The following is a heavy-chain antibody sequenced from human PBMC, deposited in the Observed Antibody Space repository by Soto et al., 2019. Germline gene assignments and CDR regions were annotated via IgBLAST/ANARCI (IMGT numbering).Heavy chain of an antibody. CDR1: GFTFSSYS. V-gene: IGHV3-21*03. J-gene: IGHJ6*02. Sequence: GSLRLSCAASGFTFSSYSMNWVRQAPGKGLEWVSSISGSSSYIYYADSVKGRFTISRDNAKNSLYLQMNSLKTEDTAVYYCTTGYNWNVYYYYGMDVWGQGTTVTVSS. CDR2: ISGSSSYI. D-gene: IGHD1-1*01. CDR3: TTGYNWNVYYYYGMDV.